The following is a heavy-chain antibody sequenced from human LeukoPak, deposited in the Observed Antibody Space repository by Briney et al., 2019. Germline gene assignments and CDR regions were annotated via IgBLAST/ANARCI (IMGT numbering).Heavy chain of an antibody. CDR2: ISCNGSGI. V-gene: IGHV3-23*01. CDR3: TREEAYFDSLLAYYFDY. Sequence: GGSLRLSCAASGFAFNSYAMSWVRQAPGKGLEWVAGISCNGSGIYYADSVKGRFTISRDNSKNTVSLQMNSLRGEDTAVYYCTREEAYFDSLLAYYFDYWGQGTLVTVSS. CDR1: GFAFNSYA. D-gene: IGHD3-9*01. J-gene: IGHJ4*02.